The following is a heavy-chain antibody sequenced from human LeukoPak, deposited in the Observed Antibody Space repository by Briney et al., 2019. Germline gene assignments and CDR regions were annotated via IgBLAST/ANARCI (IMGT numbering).Heavy chain of an antibody. D-gene: IGHD6-13*01. CDR1: GFTFSSYG. CDR3: AKDWEAAAPDY. V-gene: IGHV3-33*06. Sequence: GRSLRLSCAASGFTFSSYGMHWVRQAPGKGLEWVAVIWYDGSNKYYADSVKGRFTISRDNSKNTLYLQMNSLRAEDTAVYYCAKDWEAAAPDYWGQGTLVTVSS. CDR2: IWYDGSNK. J-gene: IGHJ4*02.